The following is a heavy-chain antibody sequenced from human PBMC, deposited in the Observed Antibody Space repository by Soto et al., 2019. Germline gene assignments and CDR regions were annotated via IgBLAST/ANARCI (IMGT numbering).Heavy chain of an antibody. CDR3: ARDRRYSGYDFDY. CDR1: GYTFSNYG. CDR2: ISGYNGNI. D-gene: IGHD5-12*01. J-gene: IGHJ4*02. Sequence: QVPLVQSGAEVKKPGASVKVSCTASGYTFSNYGISWVRQAPGQGLEWLGWISGYNGNIKYAQKLQGRVAMTTDTSTTKAYMELWCVRSDGTAVYDCARDRRYSGYDFDYWGQGTLVAVSS. V-gene: IGHV1-18*01.